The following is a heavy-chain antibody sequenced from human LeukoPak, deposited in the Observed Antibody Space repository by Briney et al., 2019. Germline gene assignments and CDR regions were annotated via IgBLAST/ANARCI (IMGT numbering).Heavy chain of an antibody. J-gene: IGHJ3*02. D-gene: IGHD4-23*01. CDR3: ATLTGGDDAFDI. CDR2: IFYTGST. V-gene: IGHV4-59*01. Sequence: SETLSLTCTVSGGSISSYYWSWIRQPPGKGLKWIGYIFYTGSTNYNPSLKNRVTISVLTSKNRFSLKLSSVTAADTAVYYCATLTGGDDAFDIWGQGTMVAVSS. CDR1: GGSISSYY.